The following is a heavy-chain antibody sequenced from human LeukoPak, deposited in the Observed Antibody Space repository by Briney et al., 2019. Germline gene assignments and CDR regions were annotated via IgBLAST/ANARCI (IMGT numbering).Heavy chain of an antibody. CDR2: ISAYNGNT. D-gene: IGHD1-26*01. J-gene: IGHJ4*02. CDR1: GYIFTNYG. CDR3: VSGGYSGSHYRDY. Sequence: GASVKVSCKASGYIFTNYGISWVRQAPGQGLEWMGWISAYNGNTDYAQKFQGRVTMTRNTSISTAYMELSSLRSEDTAVYYCVSGGYSGSHYRDYWGQGTLVTVSS. V-gene: IGHV1-18*01.